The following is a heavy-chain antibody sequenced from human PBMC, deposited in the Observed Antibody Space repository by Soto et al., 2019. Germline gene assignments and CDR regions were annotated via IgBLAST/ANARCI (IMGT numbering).Heavy chain of an antibody. CDR3: AKAISYSRGPFDY. Sequence: EVQLLESGGGLVQPGGSLRLSCSAAGFTFSNYAVNWVRQAPGKGLEWVSAISGGGGSTYSADSVKGRFTISRDNSKNTLYLQMNSLRAEDTALYYCAKAISYSRGPFDYWGQGTLVTVSS. V-gene: IGHV3-23*01. CDR2: ISGGGGST. J-gene: IGHJ4*02. D-gene: IGHD6-13*01. CDR1: GFTFSNYA.